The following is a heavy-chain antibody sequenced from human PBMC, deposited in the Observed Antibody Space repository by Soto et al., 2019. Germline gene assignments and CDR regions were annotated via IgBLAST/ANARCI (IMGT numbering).Heavy chain of an antibody. D-gene: IGHD3-10*01. CDR3: AREEFEAGRGHFGY. CDR1: GFTFSTSA. Sequence: QVQVVESGGGVVQPGGSLRLSCAASGFTFSTSAMHWVRQAPGKGLEWMAMISYGGNNKYYADSVKGRFTISRDIXXXXXXXXXXXXXTXDTAVYYCAREEFEAGRGHFGYWGQGTLVSVSS. V-gene: IGHV3-30-3*01. J-gene: IGHJ4*02. CDR2: ISYGGNNK.